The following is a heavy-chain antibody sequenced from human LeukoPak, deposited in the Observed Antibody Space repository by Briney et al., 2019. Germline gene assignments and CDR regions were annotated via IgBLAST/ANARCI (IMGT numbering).Heavy chain of an antibody. CDR3: ARGHYGLDV. V-gene: IGHV3-11*01. CDR2: IYNSASNT. Sequence: GGSLRLSCAASGFTFSDHYMSWIRQTPGKGLEWVSYIYNSASNTYYADSVKGRFTISRDNAKNVLYLQMNNLRVEDMAVYYCARGHYGLDVWGQGTTVTVSS. J-gene: IGHJ6*02. CDR1: GFTFSDHY.